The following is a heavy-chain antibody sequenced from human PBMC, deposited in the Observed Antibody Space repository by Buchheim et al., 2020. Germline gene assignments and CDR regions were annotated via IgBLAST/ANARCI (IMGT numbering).Heavy chain of an antibody. D-gene: IGHD6-6*01. CDR1: GFIFNSYT. J-gene: IGHJ4*02. CDR2: ISSTSSYI. Sequence: EVQLVESGGGLVKPGGSLRLSCAASGFIFNSYTINWVRQAPGKGLEWVSSISSTSSYIYYADSLKSRFTISRDKPKKSGSLQMNSLSAEDTAVYYCARELQQLVRGLDYWGQGTL. V-gene: IGHV3-21*01. CDR3: ARELQQLVRGLDY.